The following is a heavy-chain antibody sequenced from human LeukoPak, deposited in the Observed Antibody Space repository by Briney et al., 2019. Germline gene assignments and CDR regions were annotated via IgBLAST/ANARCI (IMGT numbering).Heavy chain of an antibody. V-gene: IGHV4-4*07. CDR1: GGSISSYY. Sequence: SETLSLTCTVSGGSISSYYWSWIRQPAGKGLEWIGRLYTSGSTNYNPSLKSRVTMSVDTSKNQFSLKLSSVTAADTAVYYCARSAQYGDYQYYYYYYGMDVWGQGTTVTVSS. CDR2: LYTSGST. J-gene: IGHJ6*02. CDR3: ARSAQYGDYQYYYYYYGMDV. D-gene: IGHD4-17*01.